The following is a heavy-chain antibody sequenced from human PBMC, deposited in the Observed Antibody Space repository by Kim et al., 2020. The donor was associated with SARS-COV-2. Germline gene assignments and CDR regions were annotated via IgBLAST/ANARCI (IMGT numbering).Heavy chain of an antibody. CDR1: GYTFTGYY. CDR2: INPNSGGT. Sequence: ASVKVSCKASGYTFTGYYMHWVRQAPGQGLEWMGWINPNSGGTNYAQKFQGRVTMTRDTSISTAYMELSRLRSDDTAVYYCARGHRSALGYYYGMDVWGQGTTVTVSS. V-gene: IGHV1-2*02. D-gene: IGHD6-6*01. J-gene: IGHJ6*02. CDR3: ARGHRSALGYYYGMDV.